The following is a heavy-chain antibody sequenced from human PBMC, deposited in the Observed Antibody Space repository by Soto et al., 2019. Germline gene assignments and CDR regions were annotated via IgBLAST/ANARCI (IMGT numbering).Heavy chain of an antibody. D-gene: IGHD4-17*01. CDR2: ISYDGSNK. CDR3: AKDRWTTVVTGSYYYYYGMDV. V-gene: IGHV3-30*18. Sequence: GGSLRLSCAASGFTFSSYGMHWVRQAPGKGLEWVAVISYDGSNKYYADSVKGRFTISRDNSKNTLYLQMNSLRAEDTAVYYCAKDRWTTVVTGSYYYYYGMDVWGQGTTVTVSS. CDR1: GFTFSSYG. J-gene: IGHJ6*02.